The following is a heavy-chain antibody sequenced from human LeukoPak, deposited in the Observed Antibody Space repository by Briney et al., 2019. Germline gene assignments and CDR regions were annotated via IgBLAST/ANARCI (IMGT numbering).Heavy chain of an antibody. CDR2: IIPIFGTA. J-gene: IGHJ6*03. Sequence: GASVKVSCKASGGTFSSYAISWVRQAPGQGLEWMGGIIPIFGTANYAQKFQGRVTITADKSTSTAYMELSSLRSEDTAVYYCAGSGSYSWYMDVWGKGTTVTVSS. V-gene: IGHV1-69*06. CDR3: AGSGSYSWYMDV. D-gene: IGHD3-10*01. CDR1: GGTFSSYA.